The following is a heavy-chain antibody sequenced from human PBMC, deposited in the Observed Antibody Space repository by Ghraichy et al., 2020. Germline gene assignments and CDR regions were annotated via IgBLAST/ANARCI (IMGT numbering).Heavy chain of an antibody. CDR2: IYYSGST. Sequence: SQTLSLTCTVSGGSISSSSYYWGWIRQPPGKGLEWIGSIYYSGSTYYNPSLKSRVTISVDTSKNQFSLKLSSVTAADTAVYYCARHFAAARGDANYFDYWGQGTLVTVSS. CDR1: GGSISSSSYY. J-gene: IGHJ4*02. CDR3: ARHFAAARGDANYFDY. V-gene: IGHV4-39*01. D-gene: IGHD6-13*01.